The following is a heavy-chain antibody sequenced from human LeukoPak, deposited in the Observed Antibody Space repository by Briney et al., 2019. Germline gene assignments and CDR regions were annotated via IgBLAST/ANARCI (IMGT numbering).Heavy chain of an antibody. CDR2: IYYSGST. CDR1: GGSISSSSYY. V-gene: IGHV4-39*07. D-gene: IGHD2-2*01. CDR3: ARDGGGYCSSTSCRNAFDI. J-gene: IGHJ3*02. Sequence: SETLSLTCTVSGGSISSSSYYWGWIRQPPGKGLEWIGSIYYSGSTYYNPSLKSRVTISVDTSKNQFSLKLSSVTATDTAVYYCARDGGGYCSSTSCRNAFDIWGQGTMVTVSS.